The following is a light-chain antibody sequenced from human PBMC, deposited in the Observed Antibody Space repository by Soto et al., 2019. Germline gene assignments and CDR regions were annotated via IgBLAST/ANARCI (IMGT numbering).Light chain of an antibody. Sequence: HSVLTQPASVSGSPGQSITISCTGTSSDVGAYNYVSWYQQYPGKAPKLMIYGVTNRPSGVSNRFSGYKTGNTASLTISGLQAEDEADYYCFSHRGGDSHVFGTGTKVTV. CDR2: GVT. CDR3: FSHRGGDSHV. V-gene: IGLV2-14*01. J-gene: IGLJ1*01. CDR1: SSDVGAYNY.